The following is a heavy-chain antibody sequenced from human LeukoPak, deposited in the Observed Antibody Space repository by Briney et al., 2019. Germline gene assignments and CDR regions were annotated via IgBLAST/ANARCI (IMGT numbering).Heavy chain of an antibody. J-gene: IGHJ4*02. Sequence: ASVTLSCKASEYIFTNYVLHWVRQAPGQRLEWMGWINTANGNSKYSQRFQGRVTFTRDSSASTVYLRLSSLRSGDTAVYYCAREHYYASGPKDYWGQGTLVTVSS. CDR2: INTANGNS. CDR1: EYIFTNYV. V-gene: IGHV1-3*04. D-gene: IGHD3-10*01. CDR3: AREHYYASGPKDY.